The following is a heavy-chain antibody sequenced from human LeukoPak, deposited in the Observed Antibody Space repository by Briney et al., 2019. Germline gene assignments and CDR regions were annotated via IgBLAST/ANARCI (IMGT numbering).Heavy chain of an antibody. CDR2: IYSDNT. J-gene: IGHJ4*02. CDR3: ARRAGAYSHPYDY. V-gene: IGHV3-53*01. Sequence: GGTLRLSCAGSGFSFSDYGMSWVRQPPGKGLEWVSFIYSDNTHYSDSVKGRFTISRDNSKNTLYLQMNSLRAEDTAVYYCARRAGAYSHPYDYWGQGTLVTVSS. CDR1: GFSFSDYG. D-gene: IGHD4/OR15-4a*01.